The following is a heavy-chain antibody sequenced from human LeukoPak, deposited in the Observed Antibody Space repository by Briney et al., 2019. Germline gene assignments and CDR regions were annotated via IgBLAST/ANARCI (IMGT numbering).Heavy chain of an antibody. J-gene: IGHJ5*02. Sequence: SETLSLTCDVVYAGSFSGWYWSWIRQPPGKGLEWIGEINHSGSTNYNPSLKSRVTISVDTSKNQFSLKLSSVTATDTAVYYCARENDPWGQGTLVTVSS. CDR2: INHSGST. CDR1: AGSFSGWY. CDR3: ARENDP. V-gene: IGHV4-34*01.